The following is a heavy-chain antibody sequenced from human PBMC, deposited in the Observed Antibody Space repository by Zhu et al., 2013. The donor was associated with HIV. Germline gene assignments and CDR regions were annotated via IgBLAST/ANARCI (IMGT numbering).Heavy chain of an antibody. J-gene: IGHJ6*03. CDR1: GGNFNDHA. CDR2: IIPVFGIV. D-gene: IGHD1-1*01. Sequence: QVQLVQSGAEVKKPGSSVKVSCKGSGGNFNDHALNWVRQVPGQGLEWMGWIIPVFGIVNYAQKFQDRVTFTADESTNTAYMEMSSLKSADTGVYYCARAEEPYMDVWGKGTTVTVSS. CDR3: ARAEEPYMDV. V-gene: IGHV1-69*12.